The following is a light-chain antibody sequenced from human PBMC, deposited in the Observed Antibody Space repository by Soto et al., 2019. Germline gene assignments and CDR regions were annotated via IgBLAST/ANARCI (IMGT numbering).Light chain of an antibody. CDR3: AAWDGSLNGYV. CDR1: SSNIGSNP. V-gene: IGLV1-44*01. J-gene: IGLJ1*01. Sequence: QSVLTQPPSASGTPGQKVTISCSGSSSNIGSNPVNWYQQVPGTAPKLLISSNNPRPSGVPARFSGSKSGTSASLAISGLQSDYEADYYCAAWDGSLNGYVFGTGTKLTVL. CDR2: SNN.